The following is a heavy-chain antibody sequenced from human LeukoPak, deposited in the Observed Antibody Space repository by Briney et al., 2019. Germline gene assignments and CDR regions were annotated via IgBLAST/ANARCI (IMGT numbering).Heavy chain of an antibody. D-gene: IGHD3-22*01. CDR2: IIPIFGTA. CDR3: ARDPYDSSGLGRGN. CDR1: GYTFTSYG. Sequence: ASVKVSCKASGYTFTSYGISWVRQAPGQGLEWMGGIIPIFGTANYAQKFQGRVTITADESTSTAYMELSSLRSEDTAVYYCARDPYDSSGLGRGNWGQGTLVTVSS. V-gene: IGHV1-69*13. J-gene: IGHJ4*02.